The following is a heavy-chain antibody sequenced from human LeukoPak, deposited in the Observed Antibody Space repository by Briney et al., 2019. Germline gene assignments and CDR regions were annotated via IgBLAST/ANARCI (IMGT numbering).Heavy chain of an antibody. Sequence: PGGSLRLSCAASGFTFSSYGMHWVRQAPGKGLEWVAFIRYDGSNKYYADSVKGRFTISRDNSKNTLYLQMNSLRAEDTAVYYCAKDLDIPPYGDYSDAFDIWGQGTMVTVSS. J-gene: IGHJ3*02. V-gene: IGHV3-30*02. CDR1: GFTFSSYG. CDR2: IRYDGSNK. D-gene: IGHD4-17*01. CDR3: AKDLDIPPYGDYSDAFDI.